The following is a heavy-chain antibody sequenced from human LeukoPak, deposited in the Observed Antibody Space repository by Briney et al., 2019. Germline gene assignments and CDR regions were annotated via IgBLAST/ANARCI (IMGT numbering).Heavy chain of an antibody. CDR3: ARGPLRIAAAGHYFDY. CDR2: ISSSSSTI. Sequence: GGSLRLSCAASGFTFSSYGMSWVRQAPGKGLEWVSYISSSSSTIYYADSVKGRFTISRDNAKNSLYLQMNSLRAEDTAVYYCARGPLRIAAAGHYFDYWGQGTLVTVSS. J-gene: IGHJ4*02. D-gene: IGHD6-13*01. CDR1: GFTFSSYG. V-gene: IGHV3-48*04.